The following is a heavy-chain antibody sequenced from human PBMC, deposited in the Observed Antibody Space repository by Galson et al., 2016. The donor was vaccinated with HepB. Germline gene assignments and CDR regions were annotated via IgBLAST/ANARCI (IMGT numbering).Heavy chain of an antibody. J-gene: IGHJ4*02. D-gene: IGHD5-12*01. Sequence: SLRLSCAASGFSLSRYWMHWVRQAPGKGLEWVAVISYDGSNKYYADSVKGRFTISRDNSKNTLYLQMNSLRAEDTAVYYCAKDSGYDGGAFEYWGQGTLVTVPS. V-gene: IGHV3-30*18. CDR1: GFSLSRYW. CDR2: ISYDGSNK. CDR3: AKDSGYDGGAFEY.